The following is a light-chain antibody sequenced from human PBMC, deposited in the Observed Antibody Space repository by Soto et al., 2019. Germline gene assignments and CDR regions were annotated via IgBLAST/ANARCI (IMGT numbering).Light chain of an antibody. CDR2: DAS. J-gene: IGKJ1*01. CDR3: QQYDKWPPGWT. Sequence: EIVMTQSPATLSVSPGERATPSCRASQSVSTNLAWFQQKPGQAPRLLIYDASSRATGSPARFSGSGSGTEFTLTISSLQSEDFAVYYCQQYDKWPPGWTFGQGTKV. V-gene: IGKV3-15*01. CDR1: QSVSTN.